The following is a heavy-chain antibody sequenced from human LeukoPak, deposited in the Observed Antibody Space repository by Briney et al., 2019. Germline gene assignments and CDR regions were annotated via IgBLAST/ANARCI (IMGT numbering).Heavy chain of an antibody. CDR1: GGSISSYY. D-gene: IGHD3-10*01. V-gene: IGHV4-59*01. Sequence: SETLSLTCTVSGGSISSYYWSWIRQPPGKGLEWIGYIYYSGSTNYNPSLKSRVTISVDTSKNQFSLKLSSVTAADTAVYYCARDRRYYGSGSNTCYFDYWGQGTLVTVSS. J-gene: IGHJ4*02. CDR2: IYYSGST. CDR3: ARDRRYYGSGSNTCYFDY.